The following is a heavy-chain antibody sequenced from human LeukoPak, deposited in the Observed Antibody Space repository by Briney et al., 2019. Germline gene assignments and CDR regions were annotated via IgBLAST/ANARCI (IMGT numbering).Heavy chain of an antibody. V-gene: IGHV3-9*01. Sequence: GRSLRLSCAASGFTFDDYAMHWVRQAPGKGLEWVSGISWNSGSIGYADSVKGRFTVSRDNSKNTLYLQIDSLRAEDTAVYYCAKDLPLGYWPRTPLVLNYFDPWGQGTLVTVSS. J-gene: IGHJ5*02. D-gene: IGHD2-15*01. CDR3: AKDLPLGYWPRTPLVLNYFDP. CDR2: ISWNSGSI. CDR1: GFTFDDYA.